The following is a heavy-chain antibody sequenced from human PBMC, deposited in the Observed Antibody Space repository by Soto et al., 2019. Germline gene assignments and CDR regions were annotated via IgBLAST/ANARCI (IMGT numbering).Heavy chain of an antibody. V-gene: IGHV3-30*18. D-gene: IGHD2-2*01. J-gene: IGHJ5*02. CDR2: ISYDGSNK. CDR1: GFTFSSYG. CDR3: AKGFSGSEEVVPAAMENWFDP. Sequence: GGSLRLSCAASGFTFSSYGMHWVRQAPGKGLEWVAVISYDGSNKYYADSVKGRFTISRDNSKNTLYLQMNSLRAEDTAVYYCAKGFSGSEEVVPAAMENWFDPWGQGTLVTVSS.